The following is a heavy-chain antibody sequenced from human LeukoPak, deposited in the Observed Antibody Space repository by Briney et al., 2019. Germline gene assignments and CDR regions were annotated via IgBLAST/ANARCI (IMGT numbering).Heavy chain of an antibody. CDR3: ARELARRNWFDP. CDR2: IYTSGST. V-gene: IGHV4-61*02. Sequence: SETLSLTCTVSGGSISSSSYYWGWIRQPAGKGLEWIGRIYTSGSTNYNPSLKSRVTMSVDTSKNQFSLKLSSVTAADTAVYYCARELARRNWFDPWGQGTLVTVSS. CDR1: GGSISSSSYY. J-gene: IGHJ5*02.